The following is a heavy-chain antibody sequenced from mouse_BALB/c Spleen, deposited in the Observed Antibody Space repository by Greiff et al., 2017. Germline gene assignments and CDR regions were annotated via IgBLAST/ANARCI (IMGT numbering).Heavy chain of an antibody. V-gene: IGHV5-17*02. CDR3: AGGRGYAMDY. CDR1: GFTFSSFG. J-gene: IGHJ4*01. CDR2: ISSGSSTI. Sequence: EVKLVESGGGLVQPGGSRKLSCAASGFTFSSFGMHWVRQAPEKGLEWVAYISSGSSTIYYADIVKGRFTISRDNPKNTLFLQMTSLRSEDTAMYYCAGGRGYAMDYWGQGTSVTVSS.